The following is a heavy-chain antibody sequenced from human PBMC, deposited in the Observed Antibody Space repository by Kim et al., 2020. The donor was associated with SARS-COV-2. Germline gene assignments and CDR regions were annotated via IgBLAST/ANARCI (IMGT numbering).Heavy chain of an antibody. CDR2: IKSKNDGGAI. D-gene: IGHD3-10*01. V-gene: IGHV3-15*01. CDR3: TLIGDYYGSGSSHGMDV. Sequence: SWVRQAPGKGLEWVGRIKSKNDGGAIDYAALVNGRFTISRDDSKNTLYLQMKSLKTEDTAVYYRTLIGDYYGSGSSHGMDVWGQGTKVTV. J-gene: IGHJ6*02.